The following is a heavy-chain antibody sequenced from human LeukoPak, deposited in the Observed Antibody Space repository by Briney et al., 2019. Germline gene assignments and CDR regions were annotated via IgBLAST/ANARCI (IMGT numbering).Heavy chain of an antibody. CDR3: ARSDDYGDYGAFDI. CDR1: GYTFTSYD. Sequence: ASVKVSCKASGYTFTSYDINWVRQATGQGLEWMGWINPNSGGTNYAQKFQGRVTMTRDTSISTAYMELSRLRSDDTAVYYCARSDDYGDYGAFDIWGQGTMVTVSS. D-gene: IGHD4-17*01. V-gene: IGHV1-2*02. J-gene: IGHJ3*02. CDR2: INPNSGGT.